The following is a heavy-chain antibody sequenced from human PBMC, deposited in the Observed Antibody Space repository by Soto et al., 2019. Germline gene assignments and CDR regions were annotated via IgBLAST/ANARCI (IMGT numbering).Heavy chain of an antibody. Sequence: QVQLQQWGAGLLKPSETLSLTCAVYGGSFSGYYWSWIRQPPGKGLEWIGEINHSGSTNYNPSLKSRVTISVDTSKNQFSLKLSSVTAADTAVYYCARVNRQQLRSDAFDIWGQGTMVTVSS. CDR3: ARVNRQQLRSDAFDI. J-gene: IGHJ3*02. D-gene: IGHD6-13*01. V-gene: IGHV4-34*01. CDR1: GGSFSGYY. CDR2: INHSGST.